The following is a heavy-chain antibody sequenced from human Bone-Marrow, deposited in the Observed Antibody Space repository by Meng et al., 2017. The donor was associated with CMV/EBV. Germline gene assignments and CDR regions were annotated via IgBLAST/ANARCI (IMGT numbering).Heavy chain of an antibody. CDR1: GGSISSYY. D-gene: IGHD1-26*01. J-gene: IGHJ5*02. V-gene: IGHV4-59*01. Sequence: SETLSLICTVSGGSISSYYWSWIRQPPGKGLEWIGYIYYSGSTNYNPSLKSRVTISVDTSKNQFSLKLSSVIAADTAVYYCARDGQAYSPSAWFDPWGQGTLVTVSS. CDR2: IYYSGST. CDR3: ARDGQAYSPSAWFDP.